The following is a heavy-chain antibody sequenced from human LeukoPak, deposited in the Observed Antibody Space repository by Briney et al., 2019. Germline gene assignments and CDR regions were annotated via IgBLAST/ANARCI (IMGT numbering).Heavy chain of an antibody. CDR1: GGSISSNNW. Sequence: PSETLSLTCAVSGGSISSNNWWSWVRQPPGKGLEWIGEIYHSGSTNYNPSLKSRVTILVNKSKNQFSLKLGSVTAADTAVYFCARGAEYYAIWRGYAGYSDYWGQGISVTVSS. CDR2: IYHSGST. J-gene: IGHJ4*02. D-gene: IGHD3-3*01. V-gene: IGHV4-4*02. CDR3: ARGAEYYAIWRGYAGYSDY.